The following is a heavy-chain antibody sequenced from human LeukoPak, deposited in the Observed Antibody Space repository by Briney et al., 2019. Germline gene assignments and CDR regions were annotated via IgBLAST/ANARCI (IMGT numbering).Heavy chain of an antibody. Sequence: GGSLRLSCAASGFTFSIYTMNWVRQAPGKGLEWVSSISSSSSYIYYADSVKGRFTISRDNAKNSLYLQMNSLRAEDTAVYYCARGLYDFWSAEDYWGQGTLVTVSS. J-gene: IGHJ4*02. D-gene: IGHD3-3*01. CDR1: GFTFSIYT. CDR2: ISSSSSYI. CDR3: ARGLYDFWSAEDY. V-gene: IGHV3-21*01.